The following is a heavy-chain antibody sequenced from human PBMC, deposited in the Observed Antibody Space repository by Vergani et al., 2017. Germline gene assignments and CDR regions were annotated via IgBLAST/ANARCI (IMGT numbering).Heavy chain of an antibody. D-gene: IGHD6-13*01. Sequence: QVQLQESGPGLVKPSQTLSLTCTVSGGSISSGGYYWSWIRQHPGKGLEWIGYIYYSGGTYYNPSLKSRVTISVDTSKNQFSLKLSSVTAADTAVYYCAREVAAAGSIDYWGQGTLVTVSS. CDR1: GGSISSGGYY. V-gene: IGHV4-31*03. CDR3: AREVAAAGSIDY. CDR2: IYYSGGT. J-gene: IGHJ4*02.